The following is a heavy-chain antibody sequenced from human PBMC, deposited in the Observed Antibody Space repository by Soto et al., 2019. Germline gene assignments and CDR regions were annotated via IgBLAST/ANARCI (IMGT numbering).Heavy chain of an antibody. J-gene: IGHJ6*02. CDR2: INPSGGST. CDR1: GYTFTSYY. Sequence: ASVKGSCKASGYTFTSYYMHWVRQAPGQGLEWMGIINPSGGSTSYAQKFQGRVTMTRDTSTSTVYMELSSLRSEDTAVYYCARDIVLVPAPGVFNYYYGMDVWGQGTTVTVSS. V-gene: IGHV1-46*01. D-gene: IGHD2-2*01. CDR3: ARDIVLVPAPGVFNYYYGMDV.